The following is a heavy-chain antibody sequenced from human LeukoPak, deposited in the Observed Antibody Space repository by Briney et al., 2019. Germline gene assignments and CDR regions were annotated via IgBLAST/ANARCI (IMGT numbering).Heavy chain of an antibody. J-gene: IGHJ3*02. CDR3: ARETDNTWAYAFDI. CDR2: ISSSSSYI. CDR1: GFTFSSYE. Sequence: GGSLRLSCAASGFTFSSYEMNWVRQAPGKGLEWVSSISSSSSYIYYADSVKGRFTISRDNAKNSLYLQMNSLRAEDTAVYYCARETDNTWAYAFDIWGQGTMVTVSS. V-gene: IGHV3-21*01. D-gene: IGHD1-14*01.